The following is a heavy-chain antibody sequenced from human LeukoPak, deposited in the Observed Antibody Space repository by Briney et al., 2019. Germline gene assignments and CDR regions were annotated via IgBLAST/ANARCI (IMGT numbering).Heavy chain of an antibody. D-gene: IGHD1-1*01. CDR2: ISKSGSTL. V-gene: IGHV3-11*01. CDR3: ARDVDEYRKPQFYYYYYGMDV. J-gene: IGHJ6*02. Sequence: GGSLRLSCAAPGFTFSDYYMSWIRQAPGKGREWVSYISKSGSTLYYAVSVKGRLTISRENAQNSLYLQMHSLRAEDTAVYYCARDVDEYRKPQFYYYYYGMDVWGQGTTVTVSS. CDR1: GFTFSDYY.